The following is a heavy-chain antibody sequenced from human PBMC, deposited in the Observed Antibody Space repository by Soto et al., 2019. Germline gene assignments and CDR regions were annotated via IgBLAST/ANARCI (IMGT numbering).Heavy chain of an antibody. CDR3: ARRAITASIKWGAFDA. CDR2: VSPTGDST. Sequence: EVQLLESGGDLVQPGGSLRLSCSSSGFGFNNYVMNWIRQASGKGLEWVSTVSPTGDSTFYADSVKGRFTISRDNSKNTLYLQMNSLRAEDVAVYYCARRAITASIKWGAFDAWGQGTTVTVSS. D-gene: IGHD1-20*01. V-gene: IGHV3-23*01. CDR1: GFGFNNYV. J-gene: IGHJ3*01.